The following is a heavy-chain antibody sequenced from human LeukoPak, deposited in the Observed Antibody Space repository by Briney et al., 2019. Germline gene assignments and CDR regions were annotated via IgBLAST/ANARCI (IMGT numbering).Heavy chain of an antibody. Sequence: SETLSLTCTVSGGSISSYYWSWIRQPPGKGLEWIGYIYYSGSTNYHPSLKSRVTISVDTSKNQFSLKLSSVTAADTAVYYCASAPYYFDSSGYYWGIFDYWGQGTLVTVSS. CDR3: ASAPYYFDSSGYYWGIFDY. D-gene: IGHD3-22*01. J-gene: IGHJ4*02. CDR2: IYYSGST. V-gene: IGHV4-59*08. CDR1: GGSISSYY.